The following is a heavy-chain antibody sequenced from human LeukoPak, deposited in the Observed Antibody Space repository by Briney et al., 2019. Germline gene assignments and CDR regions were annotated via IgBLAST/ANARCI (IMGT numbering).Heavy chain of an antibody. CDR3: ARVGYSSGWYPWFDP. J-gene: IGHJ5*02. Sequence: SETLSLTCTVSTVSLSSYYWSWIRQPPGKGLEWIGYIYYSGSTNYNPSLKSRVTISVDTPKNQFSLKLNSVTAANTAVYYCARVGYSSGWYPWFDPWGQGTLVTVSS. D-gene: IGHD6-13*01. CDR2: IYYSGST. CDR1: TVSLSSYY. V-gene: IGHV4-59*01.